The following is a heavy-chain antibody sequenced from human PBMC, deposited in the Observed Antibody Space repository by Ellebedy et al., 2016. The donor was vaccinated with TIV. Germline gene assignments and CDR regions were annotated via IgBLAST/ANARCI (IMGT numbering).Heavy chain of an antibody. CDR3: ASMGVIAVAAFDY. V-gene: IGHV5-51*01. Sequence: GEFLKISCKGSGYSFTSYWIGWVRQMPGKGLEWMGIIYPGDSDTRYSPSFQGQVTISADKSISTAYLQWSSLKASDTAMYYCASMGVIAVAAFDYWGQGTLVTVSS. D-gene: IGHD6-19*01. J-gene: IGHJ4*02. CDR1: GYSFTSYW. CDR2: IYPGDSDT.